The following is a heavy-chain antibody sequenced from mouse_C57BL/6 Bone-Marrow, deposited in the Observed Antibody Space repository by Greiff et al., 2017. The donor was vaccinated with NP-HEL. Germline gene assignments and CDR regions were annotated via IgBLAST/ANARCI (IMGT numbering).Heavy chain of an antibody. CDR2: ISYDGNN. CDR3: AREGGYYGSPFAY. J-gene: IGHJ3*01. CDR1: GYSITSGYY. D-gene: IGHD1-1*01. V-gene: IGHV3-6*01. Sequence: EVQLQESGPGLVKPSQSLSLTCSVTGYSITSGYYWNWIRQFPGNKLEWMGYISYDGNNNYNPSLKNRISITRDTSKNQFFLKLTSVTTEDTATYYCAREGGYYGSPFAYWGQGTLVTVSA.